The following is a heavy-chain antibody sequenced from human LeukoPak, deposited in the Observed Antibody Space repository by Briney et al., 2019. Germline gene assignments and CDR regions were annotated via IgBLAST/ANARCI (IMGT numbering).Heavy chain of an antibody. CDR3: AKLAKYFYGSETYYFFEH. D-gene: IGHD3-10*01. J-gene: IGHJ4*02. CDR2: IKQDGTEK. Sequence: GGSLRLSCAASGFTFNTYSMNWVRQAPGKGLEWVANIKQDGTEKCYVDSVKGRFTISRDNAKNSLYLQMNSLRVEDTAVYHCAKLAKYFYGSETYYFFEHWGQGTPVTASS. V-gene: IGHV3-7*01. CDR1: GFTFNTYS.